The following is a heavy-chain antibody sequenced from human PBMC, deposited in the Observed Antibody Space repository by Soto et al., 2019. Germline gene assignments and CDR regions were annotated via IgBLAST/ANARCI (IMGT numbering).Heavy chain of an antibody. J-gene: IGHJ5*02. CDR2: ISPNNGTA. D-gene: IGHD6-19*01. CDR3: ARDRVAVAGLFDP. CDR1: GGTFSSYA. Sequence: SVKVSCKASGGTFSSYAISWVRQAPGQGLEWMGGISPNNGTANYAQKLQGRVTMTADTSTSTAYMELRSLRSDDTAVYYCARDRVAVAGLFDPWGQGTLVTVSS. V-gene: IGHV1-69*06.